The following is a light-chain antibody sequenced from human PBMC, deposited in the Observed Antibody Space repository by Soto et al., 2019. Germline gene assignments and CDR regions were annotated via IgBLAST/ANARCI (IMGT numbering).Light chain of an antibody. CDR1: SSNLGAGFD. CDR2: DNT. CDR3: QSYDSSLSVSYV. Sequence: QSVLTQPPSVSGAPGQRVTISCTGSSSNLGAGFDVHWYQQLPGTAPKLLISDNTNRPSGVPDRFSGSKSGTSASLAITGLQAEDAADYYCQSYDSSLSVSYVFGTGTQLTVL. V-gene: IGLV1-40*01. J-gene: IGLJ1*01.